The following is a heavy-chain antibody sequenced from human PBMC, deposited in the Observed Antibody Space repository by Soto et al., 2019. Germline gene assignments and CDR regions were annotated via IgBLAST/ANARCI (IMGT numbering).Heavy chain of an antibody. J-gene: IGHJ4*02. CDR1: GGTFSSYA. CDR3: ARDRDTYYYDSSGYYYDY. V-gene: IGHV1-69*13. CDR2: IIPIFGTA. D-gene: IGHD3-22*01. Sequence: SVKVSCKASGGTFSSYAISWVRQAPGQGLEWMGGIIPIFGTANYAQKFQGRVTITADESTSTAYMELSSLRSEDTAVYYCARDRDTYYYDSSGYYYDYWGQGTLVTVSS.